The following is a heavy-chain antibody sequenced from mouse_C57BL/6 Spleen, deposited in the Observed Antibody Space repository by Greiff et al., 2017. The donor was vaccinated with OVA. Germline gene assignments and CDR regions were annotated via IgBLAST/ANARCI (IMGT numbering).Heavy chain of an antibody. J-gene: IGHJ2*01. D-gene: IGHD2-1*01. V-gene: IGHV1-4*01. CDR3: AREVIYYGNYGTFDY. CDR1: GYTFTSYT. Sequence: QVQLQQSGAELARPGASVKMSCKASGYTFTSYTMHWVKQRPGQGLEWIGYINPSSGYTKYNQKFKDKATLTADKSSSTAYMQLSSLTSEDSAVYYCAREVIYYGNYGTFDYWGQGTTLTGSS. CDR2: INPSSGYT.